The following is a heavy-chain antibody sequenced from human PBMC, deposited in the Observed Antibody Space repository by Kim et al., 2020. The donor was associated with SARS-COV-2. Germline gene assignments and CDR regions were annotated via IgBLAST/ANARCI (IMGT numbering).Heavy chain of an antibody. CDR2: ISYSGGST. J-gene: IGHJ4*02. CDR1: GFTFSNYA. CDR3: AKRGSDNRGYHFDY. D-gene: IGHD3-10*01. Sequence: GGSLRLSCAASGFTFSNYAMSWVRQAPGKGLEWVSIISYSGGSTYYADSVKGRFNISRDNSKNTLYLQMNSLRAEDTALYHCAKRGSDNRGYHFDYWGQGTQVTVSS. V-gene: IGHV3-23*01.